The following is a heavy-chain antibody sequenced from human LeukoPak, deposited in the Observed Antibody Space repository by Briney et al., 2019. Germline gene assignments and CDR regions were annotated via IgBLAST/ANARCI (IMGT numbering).Heavy chain of an antibody. CDR3: ARGYGYSSGWYYYGMDV. Sequence: PSETLSLTCAVYGGSFSGYYWSWIRQPPGKGLEWIGEINHSGSTNYNPSLKSRVTTSVDTSKNQFSLKLSSVTAADTAVYYCARGYGYSSGWYYYGMDVWGQGTTVTVSS. CDR1: GGSFSGYY. J-gene: IGHJ6*02. CDR2: INHSGST. D-gene: IGHD6-19*01. V-gene: IGHV4-34*01.